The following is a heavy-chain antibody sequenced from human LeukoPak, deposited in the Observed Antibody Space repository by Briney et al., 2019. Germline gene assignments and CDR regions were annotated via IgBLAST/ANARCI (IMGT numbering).Heavy chain of an antibody. CDR2: IYYSGST. V-gene: IGHV4-39*01. CDR3: ASTVRVWFGEWNWFDP. Sequence: PSETLSLTCTVSGGSISSSSYYWGWIRQPPGKGLEWIGSIYYSGSTYYNPSLKSRVTISVDTSKNQFSLKLSSVTAADTAVYYCASTVRVWFGEWNWFDPWGQGTLVTVSS. CDR1: GGSISSSSYY. J-gene: IGHJ5*02. D-gene: IGHD3-10*01.